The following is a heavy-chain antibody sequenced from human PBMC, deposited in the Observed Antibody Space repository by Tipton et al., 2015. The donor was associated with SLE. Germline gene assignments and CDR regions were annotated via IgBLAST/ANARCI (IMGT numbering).Heavy chain of an antibody. Sequence: LRLSCTVSGGSISNHYWTWIRQPPGKGLEWVGYICYNGITNYNPSLKSRVTISVDTSKNQFSLRLNSVTAADTAIYYCAREEGGGATAFDYWGQGALVTVSS. CDR3: AREEGGGATAFDY. D-gene: IGHD1-26*01. J-gene: IGHJ4*02. CDR2: ICYNGIT. V-gene: IGHV4-59*11. CDR1: GGSISNHY.